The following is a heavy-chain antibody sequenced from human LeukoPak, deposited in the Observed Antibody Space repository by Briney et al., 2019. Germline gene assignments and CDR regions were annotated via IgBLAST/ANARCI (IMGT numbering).Heavy chain of an antibody. D-gene: IGHD2/OR15-2a*01. Sequence: PGGSLRLSCVASAFTFSSYWMSWVRQAPGKGLEWVANIKQDGSEKYYVDSVKGRFTISRDNAKNSLYLQMNSLRAEDTAVYYCAREGGLENKYYYYYYMDVWGKGTTVTVSS. V-gene: IGHV3-7*01. J-gene: IGHJ6*03. CDR2: IKQDGSEK. CDR3: AREGGLENKYYYYYYMDV. CDR1: AFTFSSYW.